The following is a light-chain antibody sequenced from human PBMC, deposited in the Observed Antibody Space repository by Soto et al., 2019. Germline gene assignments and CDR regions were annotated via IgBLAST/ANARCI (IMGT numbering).Light chain of an antibody. V-gene: IGKV3-20*01. CDR2: GAS. CDR3: QQYNSYPWT. CDR1: QSVTSNS. Sequence: EIWLTQSPGTLSLSPGERATLSCRASQSVTSNSLAWYQQKPGQAPRLLIYGASTRATGIPARFSGTGSGTDFTLTISSLQPDDFATYYCQQYNSYPWTFGQGTKVDIK. J-gene: IGKJ1*01.